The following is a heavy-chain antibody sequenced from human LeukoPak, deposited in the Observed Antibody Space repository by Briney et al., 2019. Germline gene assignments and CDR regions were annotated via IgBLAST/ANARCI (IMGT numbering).Heavy chain of an antibody. CDR3: ARGRYYLDS. Sequence: GVSLRRSCAASGFTFSTYWMHWVRQAPGKGLVWVSRFNSDGSSTYYADSVKGRFTISRDNAKNTLYLQMNSLRAEDTAVYYCARGRYYLDSWGQGTLVTVSS. V-gene: IGHV3-74*01. CDR2: FNSDGSST. D-gene: IGHD4-17*01. J-gene: IGHJ4*02. CDR1: GFTFSTYW.